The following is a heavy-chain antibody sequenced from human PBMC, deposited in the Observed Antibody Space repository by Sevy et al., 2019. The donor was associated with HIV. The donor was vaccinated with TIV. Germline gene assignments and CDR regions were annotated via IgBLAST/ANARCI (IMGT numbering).Heavy chain of an antibody. CDR2: INSDGSST. V-gene: IGHV3-74*01. CDR1: GFTFSSYW. D-gene: IGHD3-10*01. CDR3: ARDQAGPSDDYYYYYGMDL. J-gene: IGHJ6*02. Sequence: GGSLRLSCAASGFTFSSYWMHWVRQAPGKGLVWVSRINSDGSSTSYADSVKGRFTISRDNSKNRLYLQTNSLRAEDTAVYYCARDQAGPSDDYYYYYGMDLWGQGTTVTVSS.